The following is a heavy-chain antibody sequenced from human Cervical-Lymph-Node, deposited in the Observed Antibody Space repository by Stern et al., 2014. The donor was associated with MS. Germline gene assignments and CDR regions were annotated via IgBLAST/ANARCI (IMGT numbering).Heavy chain of an antibody. CDR3: ANGSPLHY. J-gene: IGHJ4*02. CDR1: GFTFSSYT. D-gene: IGHD1-26*01. Sequence: EVQLVESGGGLVKPGGSLRLSCAASGFTFSSYTMNWVRQAPGKGLEWVSSINTKSTYIYDADSVKGRFTVSRDNAKNSLYLQMSSLRGDDTAVYYCANGSPLHYWGQGTLVTVSS. CDR2: INTKSTYI. V-gene: IGHV3-21*01.